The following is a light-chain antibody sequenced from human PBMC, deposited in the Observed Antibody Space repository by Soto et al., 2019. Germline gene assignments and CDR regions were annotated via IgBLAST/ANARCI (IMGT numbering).Light chain of an antibody. V-gene: IGLV2-14*01. CDR2: DVY. CDR1: SSDVGGFNY. J-gene: IGLJ1*01. CDR3: SSYTRGTTIFV. Sequence: QSVLTQPASVSGSPGQSITISCTGTSSDVGGFNYVSWYQQHPGKAPKLLIFDVYSRPSGISNRFSGSKSGNTAPLTISGLQAEDAADYYCSSYTRGTTIFVFGTGTKLTV.